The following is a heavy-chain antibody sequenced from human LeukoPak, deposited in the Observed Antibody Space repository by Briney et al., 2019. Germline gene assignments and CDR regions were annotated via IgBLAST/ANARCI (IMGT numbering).Heavy chain of an antibody. J-gene: IGHJ5*02. Sequence: SETLSLTCAVSGGSISSSNWWSWVRQPPGKGLEWIGEIYHSGSTNYNPSLKSRVTISVDKSKNQFSLKLSSVTAADTAVYYCARANRFLEWLLIKNWFDPWGQGTLVTVSS. CDR1: GGSISSSNW. CDR3: ARANRFLEWLLIKNWFDP. CDR2: IYHSGST. V-gene: IGHV4-4*02. D-gene: IGHD3-3*01.